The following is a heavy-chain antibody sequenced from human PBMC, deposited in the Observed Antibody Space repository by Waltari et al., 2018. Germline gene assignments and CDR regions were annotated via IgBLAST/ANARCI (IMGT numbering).Heavy chain of an antibody. D-gene: IGHD2-21*02. CDR2: IYPGDSDT. CDR1: GYSLTSDR. J-gene: IGHJ5*02. V-gene: IGHV5-51*01. CDR3: ARHLTGDLLNWFDP. Sequence: EVQLVQSGAEVKKPGESLKISCKGSGYSLTSDRIGWVRQTPGKGLELMVIIYPGDSDTRYSPSFQGQVTISADKSISTAYLQWSSLKASYTAMYYCARHLTGDLLNWFDPWGQGTLVTVSS.